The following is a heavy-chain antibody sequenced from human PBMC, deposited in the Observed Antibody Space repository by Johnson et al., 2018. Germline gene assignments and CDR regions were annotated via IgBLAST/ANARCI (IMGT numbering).Heavy chain of an antibody. Sequence: VQLVESGGGLVQPGGSLRLSCAASGFSFSSYDMHWVRQGTGKGLEWVSYIGRAGDTYYQGSVKGRFTISRENDKNSLYLQMNSLTAGDTAVYYCVRDPSGWGMDVWGQGTTVTVSS. CDR2: IGRAGDT. J-gene: IGHJ6*02. V-gene: IGHV3-13*01. CDR3: VRDPSGWGMDV. D-gene: IGHD3-3*01. CDR1: GFSFSSYD.